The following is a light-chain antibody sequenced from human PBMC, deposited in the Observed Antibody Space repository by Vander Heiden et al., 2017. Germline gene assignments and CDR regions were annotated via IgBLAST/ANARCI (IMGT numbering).Light chain of an antibody. CDR2: EAS. CDR1: QRVGSN. Sequence: EIVMTQSPATLSVSPGERATLSCRASQRVGSNLAWYQQKPGQAPRLLIYEASTRATGIPARFSGSGSGTEFTLTISSLQSEDFAVYYCQQYNKWPPLTFGGGTEVEIK. CDR3: QQYNKWPPLT. J-gene: IGKJ4*01. V-gene: IGKV3-15*01.